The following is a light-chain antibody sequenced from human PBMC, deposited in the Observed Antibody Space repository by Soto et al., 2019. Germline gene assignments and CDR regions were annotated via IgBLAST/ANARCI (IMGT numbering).Light chain of an antibody. J-gene: IGLJ2*01. CDR3: SSYTGSSTL. CDR1: SSDVGGYNY. CDR2: DVS. Sequence: QAVLTQPASVSGSPGQSITISCTGTSSDVGGYNYVSWYQHQPGKAPKLMIYDVSDRPSGISNRFSGSKSGNTASLTISGLQAEDEADYYCSSYTGSSTLIGGGTKLTVL. V-gene: IGLV2-14*03.